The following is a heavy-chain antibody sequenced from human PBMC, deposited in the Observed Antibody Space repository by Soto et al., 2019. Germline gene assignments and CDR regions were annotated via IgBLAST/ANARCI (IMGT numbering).Heavy chain of an antibody. V-gene: IGHV4-59*01. J-gene: IGHJ4*02. CDR1: GGSISSYY. CDR2: IYYSGST. D-gene: IGHD3-3*01. CDR3: ARGTSLFGVSYARSFDY. Sequence: QVQLQESGPGLVKPSETLSLTCTVSGGSISSYYWSWIRQPPGKGLEWIGYIYYSGSTNYNPSLKSRVTISVDTSKNHFSLKLSSVTTSDTGVYYCARGTSLFGVSYARSFDYWGQGTLVIVSS.